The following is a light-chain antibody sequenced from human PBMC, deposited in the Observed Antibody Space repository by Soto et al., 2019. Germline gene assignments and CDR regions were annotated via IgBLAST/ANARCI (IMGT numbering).Light chain of an antibody. CDR2: EVN. CDR3: SSHAGSKRV. Sequence: QSALTQPPSASGSPGQSVTISSTGTSSDVGGYNYVSWYQQHPGKAPKLMIYEVNKRPSGVPDRFSGSKSGNTASLTVSGLQAEDEGDYYCSSHAGSKRVFGTGTKLTVL. J-gene: IGLJ1*01. V-gene: IGLV2-8*01. CDR1: SSDVGGYNY.